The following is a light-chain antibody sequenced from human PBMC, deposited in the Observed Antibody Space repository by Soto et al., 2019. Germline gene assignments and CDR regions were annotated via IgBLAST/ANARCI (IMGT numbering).Light chain of an antibody. CDR3: QQYNSYSEA. Sequence: DIKISQSPSTLSASVADRVTIHCRASQSISSWLAWYQQKPGKAPKLLIYKASTLKSGVPSRFSGSGSGTEFTLTISSLQPDDFATYYCQQYNSYSEAFGQGTKVDIK. V-gene: IGKV1-5*03. CDR1: QSISSW. CDR2: KAS. J-gene: IGKJ1*01.